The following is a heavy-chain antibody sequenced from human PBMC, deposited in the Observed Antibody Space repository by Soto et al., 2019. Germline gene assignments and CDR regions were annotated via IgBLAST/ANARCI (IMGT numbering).Heavy chain of an antibody. Sequence: QVQLVQSGAEVKKPGASVKVSCKASGYTLTGYYRHWVRLAPGQGLELMGWSNPNSGGTNYAQKCQGWVSMTRDTSISTAYLELSRLRSDDTAVYYWARGSLFLYVDYDGFDPCGQGTLVAVSS. J-gene: IGHJ5*02. CDR2: SNPNSGGT. CDR3: ARGSLFLYVDYDGFDP. V-gene: IGHV1-2*04. CDR1: GYTLTGYY. D-gene: IGHD4-17*01.